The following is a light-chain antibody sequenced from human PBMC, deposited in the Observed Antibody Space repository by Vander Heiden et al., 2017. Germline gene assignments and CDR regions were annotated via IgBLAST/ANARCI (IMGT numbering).Light chain of an antibody. CDR1: QSVLYSSSNQNY. CDR2: WAS. J-gene: IGKJ1*01. Sequence: DIVMTQSPDCLAVSLGERATINCKSSQSVLYSSSNQNYLAWYQQKPGQPPKLLIYWASTRESGVPDRFSGSGSGTDFSLTISSLQAEDVAVYYCQQYFSPLWTFGQGTKVEIK. V-gene: IGKV4-1*01. CDR3: QQYFSPLWT.